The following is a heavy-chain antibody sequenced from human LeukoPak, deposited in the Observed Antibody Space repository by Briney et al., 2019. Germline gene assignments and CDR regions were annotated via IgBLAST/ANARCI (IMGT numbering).Heavy chain of an antibody. J-gene: IGHJ6*03. CDR3: ASAQGGYCSGGSCYFFAGGYYYYMDV. CDR2: IYYSGST. CDR1: GGSISSSSYY. V-gene: IGHV4-39*07. D-gene: IGHD2-15*01. Sequence: PSETLSLTCTVSGGSISSSSYYWGWIRQPPGKGLEWIGSIYYSGSTYYNPSLKSRVTISVDTSKNQFSLKLSSVTAADTAVYYCASAQGGYCSGGSCYFFAGGYYYYMDVWGKGTTVTVSS.